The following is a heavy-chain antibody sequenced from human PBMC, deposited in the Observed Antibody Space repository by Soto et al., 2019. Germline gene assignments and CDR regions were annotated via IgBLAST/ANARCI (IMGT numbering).Heavy chain of an antibody. Sequence: EVQLVESGGGSVQPGRTLRLSCAASGFTFGDYAMHWVRQVPGRGLEWVSGVRWTNISFGYADSVRGRFTISRDNAKNSLYLQMNSLRREDTAFYYCARDRNTAMVTGDFDYWGHGTLVTVSS. CDR1: GFTFGDYA. V-gene: IGHV3-9*01. CDR3: ARDRNTAMVTGDFDY. J-gene: IGHJ4*01. CDR2: VRWTNISF. D-gene: IGHD5-18*01.